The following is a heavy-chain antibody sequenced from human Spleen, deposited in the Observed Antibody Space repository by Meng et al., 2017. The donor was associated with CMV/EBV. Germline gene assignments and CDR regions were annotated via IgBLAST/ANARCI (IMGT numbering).Heavy chain of an antibody. Sequence: GSLRLSCSVYGGSLNDYYWSWIRQPPGKGLEWIGEISHSGDINYSPSLKSRVTISVHTSKNQFSLKLNSVTAADTAVYYCATLGYCSSTSCSALDYWGQGTLVTVSS. CDR3: ATLGYCSSTSCSALDY. D-gene: IGHD2-2*01. V-gene: IGHV4-34*01. CDR2: ISHSGDI. CDR1: GGSLNDYY. J-gene: IGHJ4*02.